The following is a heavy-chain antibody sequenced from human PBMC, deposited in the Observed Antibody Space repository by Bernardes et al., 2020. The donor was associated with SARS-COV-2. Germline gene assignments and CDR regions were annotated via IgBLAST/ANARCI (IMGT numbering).Heavy chain of an antibody. CDR3: VRGVSGHYGLFDC. V-gene: IGHV3-74*01. D-gene: IGHD4-17*01. J-gene: IGHJ4*02. Sequence: GGSLRLSCAASGFTFSTYWMHWVRQAPGKGLMWVSRISPDGNTRDYADSVKGRFTISRDNVKNTLYLQMSSLRAEDTSLYFCVRGVSGHYGLFDCWGQGTLVTVSS. CDR1: GFTFSTYW. CDR2: ISPDGNTR.